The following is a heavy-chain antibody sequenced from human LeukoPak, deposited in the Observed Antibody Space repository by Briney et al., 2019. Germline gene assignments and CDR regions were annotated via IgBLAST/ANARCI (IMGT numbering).Heavy chain of an antibody. V-gene: IGHV3-72*01. CDR2: IRDKANSYTT. D-gene: IGHD1-1*01. J-gene: IGHJ6*04. CDR3: ARGPTRTTNYHYGMDV. CDR1: GFTFSDHY. Sequence: GGSLRLSCAASGFTFSDHYMDWVRQAPGKGLEWVGRIRDKANSYTTQYAASVEGRFTISRGESKKSLYLQMNSLETEDTAVYYCARGPTRTTNYHYGMDVWGKGTTVTVSS.